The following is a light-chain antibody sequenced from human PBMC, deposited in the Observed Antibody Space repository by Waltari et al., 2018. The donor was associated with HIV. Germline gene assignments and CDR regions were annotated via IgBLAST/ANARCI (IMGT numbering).Light chain of an antibody. CDR3: QQYGSSPWT. CDR2: GAS. Sequence: IVLTQSQGTLSLSPGERATLPCRASQSVSSSYLAWYQQKPGLAPRLLIYGASSRATGIPDRFSGSGSGTDFTLTISRLEPEDFAVFYCQQYGSSPWTFGQGTKVEIK. CDR1: QSVSSSY. V-gene: IGKV3-20*01. J-gene: IGKJ1*01.